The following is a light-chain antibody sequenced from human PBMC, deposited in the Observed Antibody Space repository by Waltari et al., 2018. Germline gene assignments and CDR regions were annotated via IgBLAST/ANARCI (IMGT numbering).Light chain of an antibody. CDR2: AAS. CDR3: QQGNSFMLT. Sequence: DIQMTQSPSSVSASVGDRVTITCRASQDVSRWLAWYQQKPGKAPQLLIYAASILESGVPSRFSGSGSGTDFTLTISSLQPEDSATYYCQQGNSFMLTFGGGTKVEIK. J-gene: IGKJ4*01. CDR1: QDVSRW. V-gene: IGKV1-12*01.